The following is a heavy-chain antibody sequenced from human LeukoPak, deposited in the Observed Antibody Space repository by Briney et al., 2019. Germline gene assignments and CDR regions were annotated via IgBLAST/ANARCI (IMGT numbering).Heavy chain of an antibody. J-gene: IGHJ3*02. CDR2: ISWNSGSI. V-gene: IGHV3-9*01. CDR3: ARDGLSSAGAFDI. D-gene: IGHD6-6*01. Sequence: GGSLRLSCAASGFTFDDYAMHWVRQAPGKGLEWVSGISWNSGSIGYADSVKGRFTISRDNSKNTLYLQMNSLRAEDTAVYYCARDGLSSAGAFDIWGQGTMVTVSS. CDR1: GFTFDDYA.